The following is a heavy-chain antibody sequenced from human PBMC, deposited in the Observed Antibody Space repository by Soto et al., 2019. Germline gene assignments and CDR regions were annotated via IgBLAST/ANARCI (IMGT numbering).Heavy chain of an antibody. CDR1: GFTISSNA. CDR2: ISDRGDTT. Sequence: EVQLLESGGGLVQPGGSLRLSCAASGFTISSNAMYWVRQAPGKGLEWVSAISDRGDTTHYADSVKGRFTISRDTSKNTLYLQLNTMRADDTAVYDCAKDKPGTTSFDCWGQGTLVTVSS. J-gene: IGHJ4*02. D-gene: IGHD1-1*01. V-gene: IGHV3-23*01. CDR3: AKDKPGTTSFDC.